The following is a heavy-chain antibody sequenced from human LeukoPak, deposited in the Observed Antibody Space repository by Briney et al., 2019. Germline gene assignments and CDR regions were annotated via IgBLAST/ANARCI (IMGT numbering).Heavy chain of an antibody. CDR3: ARDEYRSRWLHP. V-gene: IGHV3-7*01. J-gene: IGHJ5*02. Sequence: QAGGSLRLSCAASGFTFSSYWMSWVRLAPGKGPEWVANIKGDGSEKWYADSVKGRFTISRDNAQNSVHLQMNSLRAEDTAVYHCARDEYRSRWLHPWGQGTLVTVTS. D-gene: IGHD5-24*01. CDR1: GFTFSSYW. CDR2: IKGDGSEK.